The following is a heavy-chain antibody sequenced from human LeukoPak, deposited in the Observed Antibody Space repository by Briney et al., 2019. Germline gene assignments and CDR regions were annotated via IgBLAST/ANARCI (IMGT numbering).Heavy chain of an antibody. J-gene: IGHJ3*02. CDR1: GGSISSSNW. CDR2: IYHSGST. CDR3: ASFTGIAAAGTGAFDI. V-gene: IGHV4-4*02. Sequence: ASETLSLTCAVSGGSISSSNWWSWVRPPPGKGLEWIGEIYHSGSTNYNPSLKSRVTISVDKSKNQFSLKLSSVTAADTAVYYCASFTGIAAAGTGAFDIWGQGTMVTVSS. D-gene: IGHD6-13*01.